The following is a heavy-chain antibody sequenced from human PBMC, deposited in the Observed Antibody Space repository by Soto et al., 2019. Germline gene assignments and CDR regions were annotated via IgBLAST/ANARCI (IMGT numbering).Heavy chain of an antibody. D-gene: IGHD2-21*02. J-gene: IGHJ6*02. CDR3: ASLGVGDWANYYYYYGMDV. Sequence: LRLSYAATRFTFNVYAMTWVRQAPGKGMEWVSAVTANGGSTYSADSVKGRFTISRDNSKNTLFLQMNSLRAEDTAVYYCASLGVGDWANYYYYYGMDVWGQGTTVTVSS. CDR2: VTANGGST. CDR1: RFTFNVYA. V-gene: IGHV3-23*01.